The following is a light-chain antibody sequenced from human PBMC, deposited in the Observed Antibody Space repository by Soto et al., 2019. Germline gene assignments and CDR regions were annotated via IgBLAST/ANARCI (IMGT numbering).Light chain of an antibody. Sequence: DIQMTQSPSSLSASVGDRVTITCRASQSISSYLNWYQQKPGKAPKLLIYAASSLQSGVPSRFXGSGSGTAFPLTISSLQHEDFATYYCQQSYSTPGFTFGPGTKVDIK. J-gene: IGKJ3*01. CDR2: AAS. V-gene: IGKV1-39*01. CDR3: QQSYSTPGFT. CDR1: QSISSY.